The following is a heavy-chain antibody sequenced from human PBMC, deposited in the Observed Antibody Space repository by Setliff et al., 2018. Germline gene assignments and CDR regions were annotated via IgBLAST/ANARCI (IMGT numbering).Heavy chain of an antibody. V-gene: IGHV1-69*05. CDR3: VREGVDSRSSTDYRYYMDV. J-gene: IGHJ6*03. Sequence: ASVKVSCKASGGTFSSYGISWVRQAPRQGLEWMGGTIPMFGTTDYARKFQGRVTIITDESTSTAYMQLSSLGSEDTAVYYCVREGVDSRSSTDYRYYMDVWGKGTTVTVSS. CDR1: GGTFSSYG. CDR2: TIPMFGTT. D-gene: IGHD3-22*01.